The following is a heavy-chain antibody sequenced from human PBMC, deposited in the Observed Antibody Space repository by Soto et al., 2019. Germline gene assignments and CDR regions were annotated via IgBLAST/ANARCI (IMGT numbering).Heavy chain of an antibody. D-gene: IGHD5-18*01. V-gene: IGHV1-69*13. CDR1: GGTFSSYA. J-gene: IGHJ4*02. Sequence: GASVKVSCKASGGTFSSYAISWVRQAPGQGLEWMGGIIPIFGTANYAQKFQGRVTITADESTSTAYMELSSLRSEDTAVYYCARLRMATALIFDYWGQGTLVTVS. CDR2: IIPIFGTA. CDR3: ARLRMATALIFDY.